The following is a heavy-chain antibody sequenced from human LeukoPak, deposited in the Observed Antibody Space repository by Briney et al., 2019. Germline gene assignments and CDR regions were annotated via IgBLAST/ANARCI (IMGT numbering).Heavy chain of an antibody. CDR1: GFTFSGYE. CDR3: AREKLYDSSGYYSHYFDS. V-gene: IGHV3-48*03. D-gene: IGHD3-22*01. J-gene: IGHJ4*02. CDR2: ISSSGSTI. Sequence: PGGSLRLSCAASGFTFSGYEMNWVRQAPGKGLEWLSYISSSGSTIYYADSVKDRFTISRDNAKNSMYLQMNSLRAEDTAVYYCAREKLYDSSGYYSHYFDSWGQGTLVTVSS.